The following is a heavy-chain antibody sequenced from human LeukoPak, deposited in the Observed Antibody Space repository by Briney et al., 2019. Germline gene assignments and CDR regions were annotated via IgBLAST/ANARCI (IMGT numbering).Heavy chain of an antibody. Sequence: SQTLSLTCTVSGDSISSGGYYWNWIRQHPGKGMEWIGYIYYSGRTYYHPSLKSRVSMSVDTSKDHFSLKLSSVTAADTAVYYCARVEGSWAFDIWGQGTMVTVSS. J-gene: IGHJ3*02. D-gene: IGHD3-10*01. CDR2: IYYSGRT. CDR1: GDSISSGGYY. V-gene: IGHV4-31*03. CDR3: ARVEGSWAFDI.